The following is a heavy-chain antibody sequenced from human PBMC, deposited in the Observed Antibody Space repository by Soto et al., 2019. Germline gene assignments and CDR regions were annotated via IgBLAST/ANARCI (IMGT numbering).Heavy chain of an antibody. CDR3: ARVRERWLQSQYFDY. Sequence: PGGSLRLSCAASGFTFSSYAMHWVRQAPGKGLEWVAVISYDGSNKYYADSVKGRFTISRDNSKNTLYLQMNSLRAEDTAVYYCARVRERWLQSQYFDYWGQGTLVTVSS. V-gene: IGHV3-30-3*01. D-gene: IGHD5-12*01. CDR2: ISYDGSNK. CDR1: GFTFSSYA. J-gene: IGHJ4*02.